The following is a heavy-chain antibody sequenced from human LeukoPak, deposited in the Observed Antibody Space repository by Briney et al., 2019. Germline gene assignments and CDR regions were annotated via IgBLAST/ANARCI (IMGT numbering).Heavy chain of an antibody. D-gene: IGHD3-10*01. CDR1: GFTFSSYW. V-gene: IGHV3-7*05. Sequence: PGGSLRLSCAASGFTFSSYWMSWVRQAPGKGLEWVANIKQDGSEKYYVDSVKGRFTISRDNSKNTLYLQMNSLRAEDTAIYSCARDIRGSGNYGWFDPWGQGTLVTVSS. J-gene: IGHJ5*02. CDR2: IKQDGSEK. CDR3: ARDIRGSGNYGWFDP.